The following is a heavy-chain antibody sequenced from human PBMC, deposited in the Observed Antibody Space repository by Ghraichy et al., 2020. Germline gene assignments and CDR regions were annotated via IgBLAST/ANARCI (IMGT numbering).Heavy chain of an antibody. CDR2: ISSSSSTI. D-gene: IGHD1-26*01. CDR1: GFTFSSYS. J-gene: IGHJ6*02. V-gene: IGHV3-48*01. Sequence: GGSLRLSCAASGFTFSSYSMNWVRQAPGKGLEWVSYISSSSSTIYYADSVKGRFTISRDNAKNSLYLQMNSLRAEDTAVYYCARDMGGWELLKDYYYGMDVWGQGTTVTVSS. CDR3: ARDMGGWELLKDYYYGMDV.